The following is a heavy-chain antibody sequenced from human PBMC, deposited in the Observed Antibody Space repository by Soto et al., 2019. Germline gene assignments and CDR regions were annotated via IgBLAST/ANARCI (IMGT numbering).Heavy chain of an antibody. V-gene: IGHV4-34*01. D-gene: IGHD5-18*01. Sequence: SETLSLTCAVYGGSFSGDYWTWIRQPPGKGLEWIGEIGRSGSTDYKPSLKSRVTISLDTSKNQFSLKLRFVTAADTAVYYCARGLRGYTYGRWFDPWGRGTQVTVSS. CDR1: GGSFSGDY. J-gene: IGHJ5*02. CDR3: ARGLRGYTYGRWFDP. CDR2: IGRSGST.